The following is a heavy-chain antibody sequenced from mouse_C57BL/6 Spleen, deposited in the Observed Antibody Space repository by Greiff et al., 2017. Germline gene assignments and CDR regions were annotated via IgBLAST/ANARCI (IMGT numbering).Heavy chain of an antibody. J-gene: IGHJ1*03. V-gene: IGHV5-2*01. D-gene: IGHD1-1*01. CDR3: ARPYYYGSSRDFDV. CDR2: INSDGGST. Sequence: EVQVVESGGGLVQPGESLKLSCESNEYEFPSHDMSWVRKTPEKRLELVAAINSDGGSTYYPDTMERRFIISRDNTKKTRDLQMSRLRSEDTALYYCARPYYYGSSRDFDVWGTGTTGNVSS. CDR1: EYEFPSHD.